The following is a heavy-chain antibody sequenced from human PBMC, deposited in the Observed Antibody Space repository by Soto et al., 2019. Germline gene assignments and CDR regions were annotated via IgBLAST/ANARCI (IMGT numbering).Heavy chain of an antibody. CDR2: TFYRSKWYN. V-gene: IGHV6-1*01. J-gene: IGHJ4*02. CDR1: GDSVSSNSAA. Sequence: SQTLSLTCAISGDSVSSNSAAWNWIRQSPSRGLEWLGRTFYRSKWYNDYAVSLKSRITINPDTSKNQFSLQLNSVTPEDTAVYYCAKSDAVVAATLFDYWGQGTLVTVSS. D-gene: IGHD2-15*01. CDR3: AKSDAVVAATLFDY.